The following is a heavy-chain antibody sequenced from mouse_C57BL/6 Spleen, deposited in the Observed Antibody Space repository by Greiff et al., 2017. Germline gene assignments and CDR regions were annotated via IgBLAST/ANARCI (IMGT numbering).Heavy chain of an antibody. CDR2: IDPENGDT. CDR3: TTTDYYGSSPWYFDV. D-gene: IGHD1-1*01. J-gene: IGHJ1*03. Sequence: EVQLVESGAELVRPGASVKLSCTASGFNIKDDYMHWVKQRPEQGLEWIGWIDPENGDTEYASKFQGKATITADTSSNTAYLQLSSLTSEDTAVYYCTTTDYYGSSPWYFDVWGTGTTVTVSS. V-gene: IGHV14-4*01. CDR1: GFNIKDDY.